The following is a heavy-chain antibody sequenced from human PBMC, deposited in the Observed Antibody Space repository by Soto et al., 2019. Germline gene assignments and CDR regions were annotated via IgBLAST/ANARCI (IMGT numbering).Heavy chain of an antibody. CDR1: GYTFTSYG. V-gene: IGHV1-18*04. J-gene: IGHJ4*02. D-gene: IGHD5-12*01. CDR2: ISAYNGNT. Sequence: EASVKVSCKASGYTFTSYGISWVRQAPGQGLEWMGWISAYNGNTNYAQKLQGRVTMTTDTSTSTAYMELRSLRSDDTAVYYCARDFVDIVATILAYFDYWGQGTLVTVSS. CDR3: ARDFVDIVATILAYFDY.